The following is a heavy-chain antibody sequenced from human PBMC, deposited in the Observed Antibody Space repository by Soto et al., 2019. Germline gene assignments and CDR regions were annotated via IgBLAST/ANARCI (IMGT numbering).Heavy chain of an antibody. J-gene: IGHJ4*02. V-gene: IGHV3-48*03. CDR3: AKVAPFILGSPF. CDR2: ITGSGGAM. D-gene: IGHD2-21*01. Sequence: GGSLRLSCAASGFTFSSYAMSWDRQAPGKGLEWVAYITGSGGAMFHADSVKGRFSISRDNAKNSLFLEMNNLTADDAGLYYCAKVAPFILGSPFWGQGTLVTVSS. CDR1: GFTFSSYA.